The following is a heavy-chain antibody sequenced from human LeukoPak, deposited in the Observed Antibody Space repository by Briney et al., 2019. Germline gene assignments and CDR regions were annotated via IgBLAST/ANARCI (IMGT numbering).Heavy chain of an antibody. V-gene: IGHV1-2*02. Sequence: ASVKVSCKVSGYTFTTYYMRWVRQAPGQGLEWMGWINPISGGTDYAQKFQGRVTMTRDTSITTVYMDLSRLTSDDTAVYYCARDRSTTGTSLTDYWGQGTVVTVSS. J-gene: IGHJ4*02. CDR3: ARDRSTTGTSLTDY. CDR1: GYTFTTYY. CDR2: INPISGGT. D-gene: IGHD1-1*01.